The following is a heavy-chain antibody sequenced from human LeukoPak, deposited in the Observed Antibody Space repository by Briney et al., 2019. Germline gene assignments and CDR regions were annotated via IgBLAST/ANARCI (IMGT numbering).Heavy chain of an antibody. CDR1: GYTFTDYY. CDR3: ARQNTGQLDS. CDR2: NNAKSGDT. V-gene: IGHV1-2*02. Sequence: GASVKVSCKASGYTFTDYYMHWVRQAPGQGLEWMGWNNAKSGDTKYAQKFQARVTMTRDTSITTTYMEVSRLSSDDTAVYYCARQNTGQLDSWGQGTLVTVSS. J-gene: IGHJ5*01. D-gene: IGHD2-8*02.